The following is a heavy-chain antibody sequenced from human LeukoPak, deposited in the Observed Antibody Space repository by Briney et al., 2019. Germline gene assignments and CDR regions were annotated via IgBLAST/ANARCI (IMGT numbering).Heavy chain of an antibody. J-gene: IGHJ4*02. D-gene: IGHD6-13*01. Sequence: ASVTVSCKASGYTFTGYYMHWVRQAPGQGLEWMGWINPNSGGTNYAQKFQGRVTMTRDTSISTAYMELSRLRSDDTAVYYCARVGMDSSSWYGTKYYFDYWGQGTLVTVSS. V-gene: IGHV1-2*02. CDR1: GYTFTGYY. CDR2: INPNSGGT. CDR3: ARVGMDSSSWYGTKYYFDY.